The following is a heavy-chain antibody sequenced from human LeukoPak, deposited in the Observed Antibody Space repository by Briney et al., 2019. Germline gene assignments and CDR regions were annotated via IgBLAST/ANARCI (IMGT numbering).Heavy chain of an antibody. J-gene: IGHJ4*02. CDR2: IRFDGSKT. Sequence: GGSLRLSCAASGFSFSSYGMHWFRQAPGKGLEWVAFIRFDGSKTYYADSVKGRFTISRDNSKNTLYLQMNSLRVEDTTLYYCARSPEDIWGQGTLVTVSS. V-gene: IGHV3-30*02. CDR3: ARSPEDI. D-gene: IGHD2-15*01. CDR1: GFSFSSYG.